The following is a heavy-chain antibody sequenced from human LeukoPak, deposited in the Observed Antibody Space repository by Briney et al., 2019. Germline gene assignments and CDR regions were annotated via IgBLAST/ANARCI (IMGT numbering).Heavy chain of an antibody. Sequence: GGSLRLSCAASGITVTSHYMTWVRQAPGKGLEWVSLMYSGGSTYYADSVKGRFTISRDNSKNTLYLQMNSLRADDTAVYYCATITSMRVVLISWGQGTLVTVSS. CDR3: ATITSMRVVLIS. D-gene: IGHD3-22*01. CDR2: MYSGGST. J-gene: IGHJ1*01. V-gene: IGHV3-53*01. CDR1: GITVTSHY.